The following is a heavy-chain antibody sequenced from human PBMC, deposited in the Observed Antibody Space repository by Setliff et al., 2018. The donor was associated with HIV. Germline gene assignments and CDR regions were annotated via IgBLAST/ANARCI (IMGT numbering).Heavy chain of an antibody. CDR3: TKGHYTTSG. J-gene: IGHJ4*02. V-gene: IGHV3-7*01. Sequence: PGGSLRLSCAASGFIVSSFWMNWVRQAPGKGLEWLANINEDGTERNCVDSVKGRFTISKDNAKNSVHLQMNSLRAEDTAVYYCTKGHYTTSGWGQGTLVTVSS. CDR1: GFIVSSFW. D-gene: IGHD2-2*02. CDR2: INEDGTER.